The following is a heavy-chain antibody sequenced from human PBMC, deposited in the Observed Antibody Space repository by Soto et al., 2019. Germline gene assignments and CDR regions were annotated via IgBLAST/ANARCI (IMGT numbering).Heavy chain of an antibody. CDR2: MYSAGNT. J-gene: IGHJ4*02. D-gene: IGHD4-17*01. V-gene: IGHV3-66*01. Sequence: EVQLVESGGGLVQRGGSLRLSCAAYGLIVDNNYMSWVRQAPGKGLEWISVMYSAGNTYYADSVRGRFTISRDSSTNTLFLEMHSLRVEDTAVYYCARDRRADDYGDDAFDNWGQGTLVTVSP. CDR1: GLIVDNNY. CDR3: ARDRRADDYGDDAFDN.